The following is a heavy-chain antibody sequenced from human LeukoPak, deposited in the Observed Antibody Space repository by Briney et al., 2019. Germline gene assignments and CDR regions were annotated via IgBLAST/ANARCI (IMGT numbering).Heavy chain of an antibody. CDR2: ISYDGSNK. CDR3: ARDARSWFDP. V-gene: IGHV3-30*03. J-gene: IGHJ5*02. CDR1: GFTFSSYG. Sequence: GGSLRLSCAASGFTFSSYGMHWVRQAPGKGLAWVAVISYDGSNKYYADSVKGRFTISRDNSKNTLYLQMNSLRAEDTAVYYCARDARSWFDPWGQGTLVTVSS.